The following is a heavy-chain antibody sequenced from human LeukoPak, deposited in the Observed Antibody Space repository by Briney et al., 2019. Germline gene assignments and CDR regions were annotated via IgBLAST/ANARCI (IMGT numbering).Heavy chain of an antibody. Sequence: ASVKVSCKASGYTFTSYDINWVRQATGQGLEWMGWMNPNSGNTGYAQKFQGRVTMTRNTSISTAYVELSSLRSEDTAVYYCARGLEGSSWSESDYWGQGTLVTVSS. J-gene: IGHJ4*02. CDR1: GYTFTSYD. CDR2: MNPNSGNT. D-gene: IGHD6-13*01. CDR3: ARGLEGSSWSESDY. V-gene: IGHV1-8*01.